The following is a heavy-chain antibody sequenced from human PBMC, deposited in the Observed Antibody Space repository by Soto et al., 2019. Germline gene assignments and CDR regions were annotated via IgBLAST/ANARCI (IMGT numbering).Heavy chain of an antibody. CDR3: ARSYDTKCFDY. J-gene: IGHJ4*02. CDR2: ISGSGVTT. CDR1: GFSFSSYE. V-gene: IGHV3-23*01. D-gene: IGHD3-22*01. Sequence: GGSLRLSCAASGFSFSSYEMSWVRQAPGKGLEWVSGISGSGVTTYYADSVKGRFTFSRDNSKNTLYLQMNSLRAEDTAVYYCARSYDTKCFDYWGRGTLVTVSS.